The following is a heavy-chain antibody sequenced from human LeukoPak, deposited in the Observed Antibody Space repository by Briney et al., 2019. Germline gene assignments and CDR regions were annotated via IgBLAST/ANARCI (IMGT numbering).Heavy chain of an antibody. CDR3: ARDRDSSGYSTLSWFDP. CDR1: GASISNYY. CDR2: IYTSGST. J-gene: IGHJ5*02. V-gene: IGHV4-4*07. Sequence: SETLSLTCTVSGASISNYYWSWIRQPAGKGLEWIGRIYTSGSTNYNPSLKSRVTMSVDTSKNQFSLKLSSVTAADTAVYYCARDRDSSGYSTLSWFDPWGQGTLVTVSS. D-gene: IGHD3-22*01.